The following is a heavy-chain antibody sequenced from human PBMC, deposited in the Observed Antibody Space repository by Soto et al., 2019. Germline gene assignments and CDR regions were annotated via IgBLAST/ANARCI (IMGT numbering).Heavy chain of an antibody. V-gene: IGHV3-30-3*01. CDR1: GFNFSSYA. Sequence: PGGSLRLSCAASGFNFSSYAMHRVRQAPGKGLEWVALISYDGSDKDYADSVKGRFTISRDNSRNTLFLQMNSLRAEDTAVYYCARDYYKYYDSSGYYRSPAYWGQGTLVTVSS. J-gene: IGHJ4*02. D-gene: IGHD3-22*01. CDR2: ISYDGSDK. CDR3: ARDYYKYYDSSGYYRSPAY.